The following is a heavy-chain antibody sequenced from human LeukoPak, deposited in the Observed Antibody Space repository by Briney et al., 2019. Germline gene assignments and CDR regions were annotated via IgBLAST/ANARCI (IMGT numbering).Heavy chain of an antibody. V-gene: IGHV4-61*08. D-gene: IGHD3-10*01. CDR3: ARAETGSYAFDI. J-gene: IGHJ3*02. Sequence: PSQTLSLTCTVSGGSISSGGYYWSWIRQPPGKGLEWIGYIYYSGSTNYNPSLKSRVTISVDTSKNQFSLKLSSVTAADTAVYYCARAETGSYAFDIWGQGTMVTVTS. CDR1: GGSISSGGYY. CDR2: IYYSGST.